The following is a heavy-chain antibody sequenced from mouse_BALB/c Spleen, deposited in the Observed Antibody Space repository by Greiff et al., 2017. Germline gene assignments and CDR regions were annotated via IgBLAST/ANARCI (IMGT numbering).Heavy chain of an antibody. CDR3: ARSLSGYVGSAMDD. J-gene: IGHJ4*01. CDR2: ISSGSSTI. D-gene: IGHD3-1*01. V-gene: IGHV5-17*02. CDR1: GFTFSSFG. Sequence: DVMLVESGGGLVKPGGSLKLSCAASGFTFSSFGMHWVRQAPEKGLEWVAYISSGSSTIYYADTVKGRFTISRDNPKNTLFLQMTSLRSEDTAMYYCARSLSGYVGSAMDDWGQGTSVTVSS.